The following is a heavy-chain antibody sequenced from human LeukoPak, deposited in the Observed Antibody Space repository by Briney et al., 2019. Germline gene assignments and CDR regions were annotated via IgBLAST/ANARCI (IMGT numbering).Heavy chain of an antibody. CDR1: GFTFSSYS. CDR3: AKDKGGKKIFDY. J-gene: IGHJ4*02. CDR2: ISSSSSYI. Sequence: GGSLRLSCAASGFTFSSYSMNWVRQAPGKGLEWVSSISSSSSYIYYADSVKGRFTISRDNSKNTLYLQMNSLRAEDTAVYYCAKDKGGKKIFDYWGQGTLVTVSS. V-gene: IGHV3-21*04.